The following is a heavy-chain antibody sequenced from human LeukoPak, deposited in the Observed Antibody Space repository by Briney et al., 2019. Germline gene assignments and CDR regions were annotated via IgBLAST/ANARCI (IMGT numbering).Heavy chain of an antibody. CDR2: IKQDGSEK. CDR1: GFTFSSYW. D-gene: IGHD6-19*01. J-gene: IGHJ4*02. V-gene: IGHV3-7*01. Sequence: QPGGSLRPSCAASGFTFSSYWMSWVRQAPGKGLEWVANIKQDGSEKYYVDSVKGRFTISRDNAKNSLHLQMNSLRAEDTAVYYCARDKQWLVPGSFDYWGQGTLVTVSS. CDR3: ARDKQWLVPGSFDY.